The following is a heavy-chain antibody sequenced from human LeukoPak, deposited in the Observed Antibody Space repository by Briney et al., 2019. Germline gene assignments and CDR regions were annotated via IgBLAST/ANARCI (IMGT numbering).Heavy chain of an antibody. CDR3: ATSTRGYTYTLDY. V-gene: IGHV3-30*04. CDR2: ILSDGTNQ. Sequence: GRSLRLSCAASQFTLSYYAMHWVRQAPGKGLEWVALILSDGTNQYYAHSVKGRFTISRDSRKNTLYLQMDSLKPEDTAVYYCATSTRGYTYTLDYWGQGTLVTVSS. J-gene: IGHJ4*02. CDR1: QFTLSYYA. D-gene: IGHD5-12*01.